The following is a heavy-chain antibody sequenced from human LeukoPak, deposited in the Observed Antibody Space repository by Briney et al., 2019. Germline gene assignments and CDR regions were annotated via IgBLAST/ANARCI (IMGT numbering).Heavy chain of an antibody. D-gene: IGHD6-13*01. Sequence: PSETLSLTCTVSGGSISSYYWSWIRQPPGKGLEWIGYIYYSGSAIYNPSLKSRVTISVDTSKSQFSLNLSSVTAADTAVYYCARLGYSSSWYVFDYWGQVTLVTVSS. J-gene: IGHJ4*02. CDR1: GGSISSYY. V-gene: IGHV4-59*01. CDR3: ARLGYSSSWYVFDY. CDR2: IYYSGSA.